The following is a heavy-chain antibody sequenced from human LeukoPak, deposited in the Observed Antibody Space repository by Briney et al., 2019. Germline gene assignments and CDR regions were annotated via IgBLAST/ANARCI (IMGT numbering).Heavy chain of an antibody. D-gene: IGHD4-17*01. CDR1: GFTFSSYS. CDR2: IKQDGSEK. CDR3: ARDRDGDYVDY. J-gene: IGHJ4*02. V-gene: IGHV3-7*01. Sequence: GGSLRLSCAASGFTFSSYSMNWVRQAPGKGLEWVANIKQDGSEKYYVDSVKGRFTISRDNAKNSLYLQMNSLRAEDTAVYYCARDRDGDYVDYWGQGTLVTVSS.